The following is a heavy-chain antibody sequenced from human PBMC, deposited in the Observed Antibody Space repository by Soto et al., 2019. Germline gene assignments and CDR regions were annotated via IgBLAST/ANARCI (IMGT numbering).Heavy chain of an antibody. Sequence: GGPLRLSCGASGLTFSSYGMHWVRQAPGKGLEWVAVISYDGSNKYYADSVKGRFTISRDNSKNTLYLQMNSLRAEDTAVYYCAKGHFYYYDSSGYYNDAFDIWGQGTMVTVS. J-gene: IGHJ3*02. CDR2: ISYDGSNK. CDR3: AKGHFYYYDSSGYYNDAFDI. D-gene: IGHD3-22*01. V-gene: IGHV3-30*18. CDR1: GLTFSSYG.